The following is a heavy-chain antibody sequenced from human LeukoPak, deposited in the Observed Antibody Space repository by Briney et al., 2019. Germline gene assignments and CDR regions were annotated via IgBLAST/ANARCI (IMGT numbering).Heavy chain of an antibody. CDR1: GYTLTGYY. D-gene: IGHD2-8*01. Sequence: ASVKVSCKASGYTLTGYYMHWVRQAPGQGLEWMGSINPDSGDTNYAQNLQGRVTMTRDTSINTAYLDLSRLRSDDTAVYYCAIMGDTFDIWGQGTKVTVSS. CDR2: INPDSGDT. J-gene: IGHJ3*02. CDR3: AIMGDTFDI. V-gene: IGHV1-2*02.